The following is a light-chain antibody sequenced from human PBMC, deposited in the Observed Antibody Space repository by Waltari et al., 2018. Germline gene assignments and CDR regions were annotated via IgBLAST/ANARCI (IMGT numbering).Light chain of an antibody. CDR1: NLEARY. Sequence: SYELTQPPSVSVSPGQTASITCSGDNLEARYPFWYQHRPGQSPVLVIFQDSKRPSGIPERFSGSSSGNTATLTISGSQPMDEADYYCQAWDGDTGYVFGAGTRVTVL. V-gene: IGLV3-1*01. CDR3: QAWDGDTGYV. J-gene: IGLJ1*01. CDR2: QDS.